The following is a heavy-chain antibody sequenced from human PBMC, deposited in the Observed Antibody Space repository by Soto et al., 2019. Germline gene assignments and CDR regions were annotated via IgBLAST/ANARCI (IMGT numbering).Heavy chain of an antibody. J-gene: IGHJ4*02. Sequence: QVQLVQSGAEVKTPGSSVKVSCRASGGTSNNYADTWVRQAPGHGLEWMGGTIAYFGTATYAHKFRGRLTITADDSTRTNYMELRSLTTDDTAIYYCAKLLGPGSYYDDDYWGQGTLVTVSS. V-gene: IGHV1-69*01. CDR1: GGTSNNYA. D-gene: IGHD3-10*01. CDR3: AKLLGPGSYYDDDY. CDR2: TIAYFGTA.